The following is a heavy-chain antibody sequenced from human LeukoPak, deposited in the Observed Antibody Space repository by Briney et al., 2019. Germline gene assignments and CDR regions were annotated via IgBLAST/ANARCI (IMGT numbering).Heavy chain of an antibody. V-gene: IGHV3-7*01. D-gene: IGHD5-24*01. CDR2: IKQDGSNI. Sequence: GGSLRLSCAASGSTFSAYWMTWVRQAPGKGLEWVANIKQDGSNIQYADSVKGRFTISRDNAQSSLYLQMNTLRVEDTAVYYCARHEGRKRWLQLRAFDIWGQGTMVTVSS. CDR3: ARHEGRKRWLQLRAFDI. J-gene: IGHJ3*02. CDR1: GSTFSAYW.